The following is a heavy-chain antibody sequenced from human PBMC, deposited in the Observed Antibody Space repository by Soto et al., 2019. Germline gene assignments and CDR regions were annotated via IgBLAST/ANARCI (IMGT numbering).Heavy chain of an antibody. D-gene: IGHD6-19*01. V-gene: IGHV1-2*02. CDR2: INPNSGDT. Sequence: QVQLVHSGAEVKKPGASVTVSCKASGYIFTAYSMHWVRQAPGQGLEWMGWINPNSGDTHYAQRFQGRVTMTMDTSITTAYMELSGLRSDDTALYYCAREASAVLSLDNWGQGTLVTVSS. CDR3: AREASAVLSLDN. CDR1: GYIFTAYS. J-gene: IGHJ4*02.